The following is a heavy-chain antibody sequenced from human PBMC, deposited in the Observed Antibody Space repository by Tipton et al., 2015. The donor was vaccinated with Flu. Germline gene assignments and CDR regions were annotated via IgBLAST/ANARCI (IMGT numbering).Heavy chain of an antibody. CDR2: IYGSGSA. J-gene: IGHJ6*02. CDR3: ARDDDTKSRNGMDV. Sequence: GLVKPSQTLSLTCSVSGVSTTDYYWTWIRQPAGEGLEWIGRIYGSGSANYNPSLKSRVTMSVDTSKNQLSLKLRSVTAADTAVYFCARDDDTKSRNGMDVWGQGTTVIVSS. CDR1: GVSTTDYY. D-gene: IGHD3-22*01. V-gene: IGHV4-4*07.